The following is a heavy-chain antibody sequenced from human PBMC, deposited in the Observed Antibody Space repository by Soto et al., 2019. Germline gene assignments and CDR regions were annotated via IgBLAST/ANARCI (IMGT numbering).Heavy chain of an antibody. V-gene: IGHV1-8*01. CDR2: MNPDSGKT. J-gene: IGHJ5*02. D-gene: IGHD4-17*01. CDR1: GYTFTHFD. CDR3: ARAPDYGDFGRWFDP. Sequence: QVQLVQSGAEVRKPGASVKVSCKASGYTFTHFDINWVRQAPGHGLEWMGWMNPDSGKTAYAEKFRGRVSMTRNTSMSTAYMELTSLTSEDTAVYYCARAPDYGDFGRWFDPWGQGRQVIVSS.